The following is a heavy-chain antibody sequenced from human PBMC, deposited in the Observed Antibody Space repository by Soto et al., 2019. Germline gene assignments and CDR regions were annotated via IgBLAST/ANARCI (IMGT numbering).Heavy chain of an antibody. CDR1: GGSFSTSS. D-gene: IGHD2-21*01. CDR3: ARGHEFGGNSDAYDI. J-gene: IGHJ3*02. V-gene: IGHV1-69*14. CDR2: ILPIFGTA. Sequence: QVLLVQSGAEMKKPGSSVRVSCKASGGSFSTSSINLVRQAPGQRPEWMANILPIFGTADYAQKFQGRLTITADTSTNTAYMEPRSLFSEDTAVYYCARGHEFGGNSDAYDIWGQGTVVTVSS.